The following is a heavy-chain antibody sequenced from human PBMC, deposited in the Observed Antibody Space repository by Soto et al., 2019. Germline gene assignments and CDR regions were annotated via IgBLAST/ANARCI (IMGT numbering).Heavy chain of an antibody. CDR3: ARGGIDTEPAPSSNWFDP. CDR2: IYPGDSDT. J-gene: IGHJ5*02. D-gene: IGHD6-13*01. CDR1: GYSFTSYW. V-gene: IGHV5-51*01. Sequence: PGESLKISCKGSGYSFTSYWIGWVRQMPGKGLEWMGIIYPGDSDTRYSPSFQGQVTISADKSISTAYLQWSSLKASDTAMYYCARGGIDTEPAPSSNWFDPWGQGTLVTVSS.